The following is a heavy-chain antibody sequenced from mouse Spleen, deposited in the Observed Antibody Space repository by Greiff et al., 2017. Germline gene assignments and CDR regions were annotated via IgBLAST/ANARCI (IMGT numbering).Heavy chain of an antibody. D-gene: IGHD3-2*01. CDR2: IDPSDSET. CDR1: GYTFTSYW. J-gene: IGHJ3*01. V-gene: IGHV1-52*01. CDR3: ARDSSGYSFAY. Sequence: QVQLKQPGAELVRPGSSVKLSCKASGYTFTSYWMHWVKQRPIQGLEWIGNIDPSDSETHYNQKFKDKATLTVDKSSSTAYMQLGSLTSEDSAVYYCARDSSGYSFAYWGQGTLVTVSA.